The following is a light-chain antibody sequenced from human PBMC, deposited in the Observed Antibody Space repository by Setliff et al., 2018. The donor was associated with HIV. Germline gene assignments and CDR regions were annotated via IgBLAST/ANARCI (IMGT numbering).Light chain of an antibody. CDR2: EVS. J-gene: IGLJ2*01. CDR1: SSDVGGYNY. CDR3: SSYTTSSTVL. Sequence: QSALTQPASVSGSPGQLITISCTGTSSDVGGYNYVSWYQQHPGKAPKLMIYEVSNRPSGVSNRFSGSKSGNTASLTISGLQAEDEADYYCSSYTTSSTVLFGGGTKVTVL. V-gene: IGLV2-14*01.